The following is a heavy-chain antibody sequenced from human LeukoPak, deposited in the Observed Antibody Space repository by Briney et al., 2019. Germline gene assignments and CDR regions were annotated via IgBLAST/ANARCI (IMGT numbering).Heavy chain of an antibody. V-gene: IGHV4-31*02. Sequence: SETLSLTCSVSGGSVAGGGHYWSWIRQYPEKGLEWIGYIYYSGSAYYNPSLKSRITISLDTSRNQFSLRLNSVTAADTAVYYCARHYGPWGQGTLVTVSS. J-gene: IGHJ5*02. D-gene: IGHD3-16*01. CDR1: GGSVAGGGHY. CDR3: ARHYGP. CDR2: IYYSGSA.